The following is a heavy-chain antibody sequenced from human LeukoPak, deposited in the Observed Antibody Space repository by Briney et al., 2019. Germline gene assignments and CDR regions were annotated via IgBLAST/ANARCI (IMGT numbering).Heavy chain of an antibody. J-gene: IGHJ4*02. CDR3: ATVADFWSGSGLDY. Sequence: ASVKVSCKVSGYTLTELSMHWVRQAPGKGLEWMGGFDPEDGETIYAQKFQGRVTMTEDTSTDTAYMELSSLRSEDTAVYYCATVADFWSGSGLDYWGQGTLVTVSS. V-gene: IGHV1-24*01. CDR2: FDPEDGET. D-gene: IGHD3-3*01. CDR1: GYTLTELS.